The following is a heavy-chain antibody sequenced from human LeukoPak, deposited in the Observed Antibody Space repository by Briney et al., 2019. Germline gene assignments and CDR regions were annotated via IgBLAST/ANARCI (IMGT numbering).Heavy chain of an antibody. D-gene: IGHD3-10*01. CDR3: ARPRGYYYGSGRKYGMDV. CDR2: IIPIFGTA. J-gene: IGHJ6*02. Sequence: GASVKVSCKASGGTFSSYAISWVRQAPGQGLEWMGGIIPIFGTANYAQKFQGRVTITADESTSTAYMELSSLRSEDTAVYYCARPRGYYYGSGRKYGMDVWGQGTTVTVSS. V-gene: IGHV1-69*13. CDR1: GGTFSSYA.